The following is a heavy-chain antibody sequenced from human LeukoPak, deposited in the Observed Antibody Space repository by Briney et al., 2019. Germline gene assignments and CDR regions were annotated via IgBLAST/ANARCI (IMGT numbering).Heavy chain of an antibody. V-gene: IGHV1-69*05. J-gene: IGHJ6*03. CDR2: IIPIFGTA. Sequence: ASEKVSCKASGGTFSSYAISWLRQAPGQGLEWMGGIIPIFGTANYAQKFQGRVTITTDESTSTAYMELSSLRSEDTAVYYCALGSHNIVVVPAAMAYYYYYMDVWGKGTTVTVSS. D-gene: IGHD2-2*01. CDR3: ALGSHNIVVVPAAMAYYYYYMDV. CDR1: GGTFSSYA.